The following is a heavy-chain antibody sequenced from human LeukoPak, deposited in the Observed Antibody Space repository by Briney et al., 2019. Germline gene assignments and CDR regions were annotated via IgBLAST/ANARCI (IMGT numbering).Heavy chain of an antibody. Sequence: PSETLSLTCTVSGGSVSSGSYYWSWIRQPPGKGLEWIGYIYYSGISHYNPSLKSRVTISVDTSKNQFSLKLSSVTAADTAVYFCARPVRRLRRDDAFDIWGQGTMVTVSS. D-gene: IGHD4-17*01. CDR1: GGSVSSGSYY. J-gene: IGHJ3*02. V-gene: IGHV4-61*01. CDR3: ARPVRRLRRDDAFDI. CDR2: IYYSGIS.